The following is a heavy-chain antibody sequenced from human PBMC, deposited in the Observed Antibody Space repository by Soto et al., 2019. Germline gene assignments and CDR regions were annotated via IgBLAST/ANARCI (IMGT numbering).Heavy chain of an antibody. J-gene: IGHJ6*02. CDR3: ARAHQDYPLDYYYGMDV. V-gene: IGHV1-69*01. CDR1: GVTFSSYA. Sequence: QVQLVQSGAEVKKPGSSVKVSCKASGVTFSSYAISWVRQAPGQGLEWMGGIIPTFGTANYAQKFQGRVTITADESTSTAYMELSSLRSEDTAVYYCARAHQDYPLDYYYGMDVWGQGTTVTVSS. CDR2: IIPTFGTA. D-gene: IGHD4-17*01.